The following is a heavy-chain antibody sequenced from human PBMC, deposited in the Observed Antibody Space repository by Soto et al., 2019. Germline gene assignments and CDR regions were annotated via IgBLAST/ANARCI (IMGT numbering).Heavy chain of an antibody. CDR3: AREVSPERSGWFTVSPYYYYGMDV. Sequence: SVKVSCKASGGTFSSYAIDWVRQAPGQGLEWMGGIIPLFGTAKHAQKFQGRITITADESTRTAYMELRSLRSEDTAVYYCAREVSPERSGWFTVSPYYYYGMDVWGQGTTVTISS. D-gene: IGHD6-19*01. CDR2: IIPLFGTA. V-gene: IGHV1-69*13. CDR1: GGTFSSYA. J-gene: IGHJ6*02.